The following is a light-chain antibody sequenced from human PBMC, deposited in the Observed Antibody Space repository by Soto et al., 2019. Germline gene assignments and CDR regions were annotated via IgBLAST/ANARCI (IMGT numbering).Light chain of an antibody. V-gene: IGLV2-14*03. CDR3: SSYTSSFTVV. Sequence: QSALTQPASVSGSPGQSITISCTGTSSYVGAYDYVSWYQHHPGKATKLLISDVSDRPSGVSNRFSGSKSGNPASLTISGLQADYEADYFCSSYTSSFTVVFGGGTKLTVL. CDR2: DVS. J-gene: IGLJ2*01. CDR1: SSYVGAYDY.